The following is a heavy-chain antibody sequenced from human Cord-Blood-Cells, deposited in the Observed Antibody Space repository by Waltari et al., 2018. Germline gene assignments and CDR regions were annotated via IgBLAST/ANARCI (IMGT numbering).Heavy chain of an antibody. J-gene: IGHJ4*02. CDR2: IKQEGGIR. V-gene: IGHV3-7*01. Sequence: REATGKGLEWLVIIKQEGGIRYSPESLECRRVLSRSSLYLQMNSLRAEDTAVYYCARDTGLEWLFLRGRNFDYWGQGTLVTVSS. D-gene: IGHD3-3*01. CDR3: ARDTGLEWLFLRGRNFDY.